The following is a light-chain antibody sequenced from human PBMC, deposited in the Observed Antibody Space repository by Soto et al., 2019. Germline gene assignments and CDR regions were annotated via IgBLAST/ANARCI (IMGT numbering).Light chain of an antibody. CDR3: QQRRTWPPLT. CDR2: DAS. CDR1: QSVSNF. V-gene: IGKV3-11*01. J-gene: IGKJ4*01. Sequence: EIVLTQSPATLSLSPGEIATLSCRASQSVSNFLAWYQQKPGQAPRLLIYDASTRATGIPARFSGSGSGTDFALTLSSLEPEDFAVYYCQQRRTWPPLTFGGGTKVEIK.